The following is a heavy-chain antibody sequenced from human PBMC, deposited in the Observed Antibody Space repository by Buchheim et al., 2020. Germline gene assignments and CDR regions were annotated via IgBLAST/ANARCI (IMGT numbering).Heavy chain of an antibody. CDR3: ARDFSKQIVGATYEN. CDR2: ISYDGSNK. V-gene: IGHV3-30-3*01. CDR1: GFTFSSYA. J-gene: IGHJ4*02. D-gene: IGHD1-26*01. Sequence: QVQLVESGGGVVQPGRSLRLSCAASGFTFSSYAMHWVRQAPGKGLEWVAVISYDGSNKYYADSVKGGFTISRDNSKNTLYLQMNSLRAEDTAVYYCARDFSKQIVGATYENWGQGTL.